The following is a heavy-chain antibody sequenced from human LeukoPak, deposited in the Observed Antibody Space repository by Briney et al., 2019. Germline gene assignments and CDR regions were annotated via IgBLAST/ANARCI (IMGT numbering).Heavy chain of an antibody. CDR2: ISGSGGNT. CDR1: GFTFSSYA. J-gene: IGHJ4*02. D-gene: IGHD6-6*01. V-gene: IGHV3-23*01. CDR3: AKAGAALDYFDY. Sequence: GGSLRLSCAASGFTFSSYAMSWVRQAPGKGLEWVSAISGSGGNTYYADSVKGRFTIPRDNSKNTLYLQLNSLRAEDTAVYYCAKAGAALDYFDYWGQGTLVTVSS.